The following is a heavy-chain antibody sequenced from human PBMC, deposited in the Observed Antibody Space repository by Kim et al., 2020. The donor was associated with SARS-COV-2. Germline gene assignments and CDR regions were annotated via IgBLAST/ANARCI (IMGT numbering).Heavy chain of an antibody. CDR1: GIDFRNNW. CDR2: MREDGSGI. Sequence: GGSLRLSCVASGIDFRNNWMSWVRQPRGKGLEWVAHMREDGSGIDYADSVKGRFTIFRDNAQESLYLQMNSLRVEDTATYYCARGHYGLDVWGQGTTVTVSS. V-gene: IGHV3-7*05. CDR3: ARGHYGLDV. J-gene: IGHJ6*02.